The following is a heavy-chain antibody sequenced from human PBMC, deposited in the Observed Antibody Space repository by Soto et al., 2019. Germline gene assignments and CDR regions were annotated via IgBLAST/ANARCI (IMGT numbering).Heavy chain of an antibody. Sequence: QLGGSRRLSCAASGFTFRSYGMHWVRQAPGKGLEWVAVISYDGSTKYYADAVKGRFTISRDKSKNTLYLQMNSLRAEDTAVYYCAKVRGSGWDPYYFDYWGQGTLVTVSS. V-gene: IGHV3-30*18. CDR2: ISYDGSTK. CDR1: GFTFRSYG. CDR3: AKVRGSGWDPYYFDY. D-gene: IGHD6-19*01. J-gene: IGHJ4*02.